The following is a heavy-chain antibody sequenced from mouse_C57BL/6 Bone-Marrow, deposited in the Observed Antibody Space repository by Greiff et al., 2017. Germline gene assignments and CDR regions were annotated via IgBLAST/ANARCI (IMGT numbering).Heavy chain of an antibody. CDR3: ARLRLRRSWYCDV. Sequence: VQLMESGAELARPGASVTLSCKASGYTFTSYGISWVKQRTGQGLEWIGEIYPRSGNTYYTEKFKGKATLTADKSSSTAYMELRSLTSEDSAVYFCARLRLRRSWYCDVGGTGTTVTVSS. CDR1: GYTFTSYG. J-gene: IGHJ1*03. V-gene: IGHV1-81*01. D-gene: IGHD2-4*01. CDR2: IYPRSGNT.